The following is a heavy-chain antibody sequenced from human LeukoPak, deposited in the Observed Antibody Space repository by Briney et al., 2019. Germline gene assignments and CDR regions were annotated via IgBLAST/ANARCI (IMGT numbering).Heavy chain of an antibody. J-gene: IGHJ3*02. V-gene: IGHV1-18*01. D-gene: IGHD2-15*01. CDR3: AGWDQGYCSSGSCYKGVDVFDI. CDR2: ISAYNGYT. Sequence: ASVKVSCKASGYTFPNYGITWVRQAPGQGLEWMGWISAYNGYTNYAQKVQGRVTLTTDTSTSTAHMELKSLRSDDTAVYYCAGWDQGYCSSGSCYKGVDVFDIWGQGTMVTVSS. CDR1: GYTFPNYG.